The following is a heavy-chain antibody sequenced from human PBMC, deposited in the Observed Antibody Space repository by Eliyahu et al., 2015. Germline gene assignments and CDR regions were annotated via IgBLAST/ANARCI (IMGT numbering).Heavy chain of an antibody. J-gene: IGHJ5*02. CDR1: GFSLNDYEVA. V-gene: IGHV2-5*01. CDR3: VRRPGFTYFGP. D-gene: IGHD5-24*01. Sequence: QITLKESGPTLVKPTQTLTLTCSFXGFSLNDYEVAVGWVRQPPGKALEWLALLYWNDGDDYNASLKTRLTITKGSSKDQVVLTLANVDPLDTATYYCVRRPGFTYFGPWGQGIRVTVSS. CDR2: LYWNDGD.